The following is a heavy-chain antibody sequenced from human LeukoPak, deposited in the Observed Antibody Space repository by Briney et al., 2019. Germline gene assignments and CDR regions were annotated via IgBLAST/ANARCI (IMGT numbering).Heavy chain of an antibody. CDR1: GGSSGSYY. CDR3: ARSRGYFDY. D-gene: IGHD6-13*01. CDR2: IYYSGST. V-gene: IGHV4-59*01. Sequence: SETLSLTCTVSGGSSGSYYWSWMRQPPGKGLEWIGYIYYSGSTNYNPSLKSRVTISVDTSKNQFSLKLSSVTAADTALYYCARSRGYFDYWGQGTLVTVSS. J-gene: IGHJ4*02.